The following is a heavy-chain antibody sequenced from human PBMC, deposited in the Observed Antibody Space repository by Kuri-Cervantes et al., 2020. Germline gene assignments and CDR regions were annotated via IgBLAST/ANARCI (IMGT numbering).Heavy chain of an antibody. Sequence: ESLKISCAVYGGSFSGFYWNWIRQPPGKGLEWIGEINHSGSTNYNPSLKSRVTISVDKSKNQFSLKLSSVTAADTAVYYCARQDRNFDYWGQGTLVTVSS. CDR2: INHSGST. CDR3: ARQDRNFDY. V-gene: IGHV4-34*01. J-gene: IGHJ4*01. CDR1: GGSFSGFY.